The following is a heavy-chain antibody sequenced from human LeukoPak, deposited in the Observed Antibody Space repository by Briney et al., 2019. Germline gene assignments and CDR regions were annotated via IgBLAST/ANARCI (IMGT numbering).Heavy chain of an antibody. V-gene: IGHV3-30*18. D-gene: IGHD3-10*01. J-gene: IGHJ4*02. CDR3: AKDTAEHGSGPFDY. CDR2: ISYDGSNK. Sequence: GGSLRLSCAASGFTFSSYSMNWVRQAPGKGLEWVAVISYDGSNKYYADSVKGRFTISRDNSKNTLYLQMNSLRAEDTAVYYCAKDTAEHGSGPFDYWGQGTLVTVSS. CDR1: GFTFSSYS.